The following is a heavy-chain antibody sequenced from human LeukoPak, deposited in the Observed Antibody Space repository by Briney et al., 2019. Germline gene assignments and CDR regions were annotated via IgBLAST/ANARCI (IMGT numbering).Heavy chain of an antibody. Sequence: GGSLRLSCAASGFTFSSYSMNWVRQAPGKGLEWVSSISSSSSYIYYADSVKGRFTISRDNAKNSLYLQMNSLRAEDTAVYYCARDKYDFWSGYHNWFDPWGQGTLVTVSS. D-gene: IGHD3-3*01. CDR1: GFTFSSYS. CDR2: ISSSSSYI. V-gene: IGHV3-21*01. CDR3: ARDKYDFWSGYHNWFDP. J-gene: IGHJ5*02.